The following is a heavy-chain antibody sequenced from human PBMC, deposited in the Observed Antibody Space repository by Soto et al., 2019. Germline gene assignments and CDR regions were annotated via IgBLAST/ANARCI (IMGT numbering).Heavy chain of an antibody. Sequence: GGSLRLSCAASGFTFSSYAMSWVRQAPGKGLEWVSAISGSGGSTYYADSVKGRFTISRDNSKNTLYLQMNSLRAEDTAVYYCAKSKGWIQPNGVYYYYYGMDVWGQGTTVTVSS. J-gene: IGHJ6*02. CDR1: GFTFSSYA. CDR3: AKSKGWIQPNGVYYYYYGMDV. V-gene: IGHV3-23*01. CDR2: ISGSGGST. D-gene: IGHD5-18*01.